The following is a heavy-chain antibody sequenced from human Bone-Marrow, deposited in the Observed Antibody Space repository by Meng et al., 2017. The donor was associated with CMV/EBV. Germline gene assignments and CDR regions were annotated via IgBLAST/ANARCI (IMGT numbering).Heavy chain of an antibody. V-gene: IGHV4-31*11. J-gene: IGHJ4*02. Sequence: SETLSLTCAVYGGSFSGYYWSWIRQHPGKGLEWIGYIYYSGSTYYNPSLKSRVTISVDTSKNQFSLKLSSVTAADTAVYYCARVPTGWGQGTLVTVSS. CDR3: ARVPTG. CDR1: GGSFSGYY. CDR2: IYYSGST.